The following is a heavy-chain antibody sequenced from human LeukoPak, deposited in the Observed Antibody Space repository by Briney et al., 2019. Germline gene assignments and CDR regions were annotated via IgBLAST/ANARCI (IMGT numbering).Heavy chain of an antibody. Sequence: KPSETPSLNFAVYGGSFSGFYWGWIRPPPREGLGWIGEINHSGSTNYNPSLKSRVTISVDTSKNQFSLKLSSVTAADTAVYYCARGEQLVAVFDYWGQGTLVTVSS. CDR2: INHSGST. D-gene: IGHD6-6*01. V-gene: IGHV4-34*01. J-gene: IGHJ4*02. CDR1: GGSFSGFY. CDR3: ARGEQLVAVFDY.